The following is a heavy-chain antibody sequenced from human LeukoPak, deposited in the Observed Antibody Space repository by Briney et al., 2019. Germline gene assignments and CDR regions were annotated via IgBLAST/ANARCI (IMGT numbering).Heavy chain of an antibody. V-gene: IGHV3-30-3*01. CDR1: GFTFSSYA. J-gene: IGHJ4*02. CDR2: ISFDGNKK. D-gene: IGHD1-1*01. Sequence: GGSLRLSCEASGFTFSSYAMYWVRQAPGKGLEWVAVISFDGNKKVYADSVKGRFTISIDDPKNTVYLQMNNQRVEDTAVYYCAREGEIVNTGYFEYWGQGTLVTVSS. CDR3: AREGEIVNTGYFEY.